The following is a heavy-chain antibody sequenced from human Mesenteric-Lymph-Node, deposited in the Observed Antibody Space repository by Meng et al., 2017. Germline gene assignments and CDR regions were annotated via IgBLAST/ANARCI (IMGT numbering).Heavy chain of an antibody. CDR2: ISAYNGNR. V-gene: IGHV1-18*01. D-gene: IGHD6-19*01. CDR3: TRDLGGVPGSFFDF. J-gene: IGHJ4*02. Sequence: QVQLVQSGPAVKKPGASLKVACKAAGYTFTDFGISWVRQAPGQGLEWMGWISAYNGNRDYAQKFQGRVTMTTDTSTSTTYLELRNLGSDDTAVFYCTRDLGGVPGSFFDFWGQGTLVTVSS. CDR1: GYTFTDFG.